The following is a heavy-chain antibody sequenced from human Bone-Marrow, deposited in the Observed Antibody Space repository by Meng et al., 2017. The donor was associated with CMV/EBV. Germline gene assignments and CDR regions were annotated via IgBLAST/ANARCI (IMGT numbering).Heavy chain of an antibody. CDR1: GFTFSSYS. D-gene: IGHD3-22*01. CDR2: ISSSSSYI. J-gene: IGHJ5*02. Sequence: GESLKISCAASGFTFSSYSMNWVRQAPGKGLEWVSSISSSSSYIYYADSVKGRFTISRDNAKNSLYLQMNSLRAEDTAVYYCARGQRGTYYYDSSGYYYTKRNWFDPWGQGTLVTVSS. CDR3: ARGQRGTYYYDSSGYYYTKRNWFDP. V-gene: IGHV3-21*01.